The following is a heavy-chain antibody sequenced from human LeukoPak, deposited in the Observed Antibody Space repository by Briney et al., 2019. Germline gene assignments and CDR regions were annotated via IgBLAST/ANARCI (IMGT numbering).Heavy chain of an antibody. V-gene: IGHV2-5*02. J-gene: IGHJ4*02. D-gene: IGHD3-22*01. CDR1: GFSLSARGVG. CDR3: AHRQNYYDSSIFDY. Sequence: CGHTLVKLTQTLTLTCTFSGFSLSARGVGVGWIRQPTVLALERLALIYWDDDKRYSPSLKSRLTITKETSKNQVVLTMTNMDPVDTATYYCAHRQNYYDSSIFDYWGQGTLVTFS. CDR2: IYWDDDK.